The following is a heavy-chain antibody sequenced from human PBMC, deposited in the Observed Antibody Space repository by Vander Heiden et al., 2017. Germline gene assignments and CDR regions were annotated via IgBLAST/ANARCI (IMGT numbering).Heavy chain of an antibody. CDR3: AKRGHCSSTTCNRYFDY. Sequence: EVQLLESGGGLVQPGGSLRLSCVASGFHFTRSGMSQVRQGAVKRLGWVSTVVGSASLTYYANTVQGRFTISRDNAESTLYLQMNSLGAEDTDVHYCAKRGHCSSTTCNRYFDYWGRGTLITVSS. CDR1: GFHFTRSG. J-gene: IGHJ4*02. CDR2: VVGSASLT. D-gene: IGHD2-2*01. V-gene: IGHV3-23*01.